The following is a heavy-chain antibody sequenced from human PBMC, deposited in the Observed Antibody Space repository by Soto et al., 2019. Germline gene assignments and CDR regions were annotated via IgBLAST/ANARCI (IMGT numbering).Heavy chain of an antibody. J-gene: IGHJ6*02. Sequence: GASVKVSFKASGYTFASYYLHWVRQAPGQGLVWMGIINPSGGNTNYAHKFQGRVSMTRDTSTSTVYMELSSLRSEDTAVYYCARRTIVVGMDVWGQGTTVTVSS. V-gene: IGHV1-46*01. CDR3: ARRTIVVGMDV. CDR1: GYTFASYY. CDR2: INPSGGNT. D-gene: IGHD3-16*02.